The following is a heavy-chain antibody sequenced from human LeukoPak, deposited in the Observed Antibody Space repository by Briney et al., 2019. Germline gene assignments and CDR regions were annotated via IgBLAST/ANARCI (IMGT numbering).Heavy chain of an antibody. D-gene: IGHD3-3*01. CDR3: ANDAGLLRFLEWTDY. CDR1: GFTSSNYY. J-gene: IGHJ4*02. CDR2: IWYDGSNK. Sequence: GGSLRLACAASGFTSSNYYMSWVRQAPGKGLEWVAVIWYDGSNKYYADSVKGRFTISRDNSKNTLYLQMNSLRAEDTAVYYCANDAGLLRFLEWTDYWGQGTLVTVSS. V-gene: IGHV3-33*06.